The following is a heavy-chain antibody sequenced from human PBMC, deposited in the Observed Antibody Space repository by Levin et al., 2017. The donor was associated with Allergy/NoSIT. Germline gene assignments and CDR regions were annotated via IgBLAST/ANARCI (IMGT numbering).Heavy chain of an antibody. Sequence: GGSLRLSCAASGFTFDDYAMHWVRQAPGKGLEWVSGISWNSGSIGYADSVKGRFTISRDNAKNSLYLQMNSLRAEDTALYYCAKDLYSSSSGGAFDSWGQGTMVTVSS. CDR1: GFTFDDYA. D-gene: IGHD6-6*01. J-gene: IGHJ3*02. CDR3: AKDLYSSSSGGAFDS. V-gene: IGHV3-9*01. CDR2: ISWNSGSI.